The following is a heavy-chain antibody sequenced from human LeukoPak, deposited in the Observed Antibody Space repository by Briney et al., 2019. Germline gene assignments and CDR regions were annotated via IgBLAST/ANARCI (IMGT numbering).Heavy chain of an antibody. CDR1: GFTFSSYA. D-gene: IGHD1-26*01. J-gene: IGHJ4*02. CDR2: ISGSGGGT. CDR3: VKDLGRYRNNCFDY. Sequence: GGSLRLSCAASGFTFSSYAMSWVCQAPEKGLEWVSTISGSGGGTYYADSVKGRFTISRDDSKNTLYLQMNSLRAEDTAVYYCVKDLGRYRNNCFDYWGQGTLVTVSS. V-gene: IGHV3-23*01.